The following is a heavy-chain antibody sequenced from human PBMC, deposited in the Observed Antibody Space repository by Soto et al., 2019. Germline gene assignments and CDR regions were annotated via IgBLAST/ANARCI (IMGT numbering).Heavy chain of an antibody. CDR2: IYYSGGT. J-gene: IGHJ5*02. CDR1: GGSISSGGYY. D-gene: IGHD4-4*01. CDR3: AREGTVTASGWFDP. V-gene: IGHV4-31*03. Sequence: QVQLQESGPGLVKPSQTLSLTCTVSGGSISSGGYYWSWIRQHPGKGLEWIGYIYYSGGTYYNPSLKSRVTISVDTSKNQFSLKLSSVTAADTAVYYCAREGTVTASGWFDPWGQGTLVTVSS.